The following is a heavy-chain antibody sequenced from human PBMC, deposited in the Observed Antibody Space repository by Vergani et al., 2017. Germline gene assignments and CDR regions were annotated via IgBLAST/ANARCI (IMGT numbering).Heavy chain of an antibody. CDR3: ARGVGLPAAFDY. CDR1: GFTFSSYG. Sequence: QVQLVESGGGVVQPGRSLRLSCAASGFTFSSYGMHWVRQAPGKGLEWVAVIWYDGSNKYYADSVKGRFTISRDNSKNTLYLQMNSLRAEDTAVYYCARGVGLPAAFDYWGQGTLVTVSS. CDR2: IWYDGSNK. V-gene: IGHV3-33*01. D-gene: IGHD2-2*01. J-gene: IGHJ4*02.